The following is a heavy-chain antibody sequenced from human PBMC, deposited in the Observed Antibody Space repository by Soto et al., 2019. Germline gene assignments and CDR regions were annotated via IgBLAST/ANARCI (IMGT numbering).Heavy chain of an antibody. V-gene: IGHV4-59*01. CDR1: GGSISSYY. D-gene: IGHD3-3*01. CDR2: IYYSGST. Sequence: SETLSLTCTVSGGSISSYYWSWIRQPPGKGLEWIGYIYYSGSTDYNPSLKSRVTISVDTSKNQFSLKLSSVTAADTAVYYCARVMYYDFWSGYYNPYYYGMDVWGQGTTVTVSS. J-gene: IGHJ6*02. CDR3: ARVMYYDFWSGYYNPYYYGMDV.